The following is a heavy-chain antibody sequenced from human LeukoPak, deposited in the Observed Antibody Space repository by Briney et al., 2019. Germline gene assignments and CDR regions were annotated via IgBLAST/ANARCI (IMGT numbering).Heavy chain of an antibody. CDR3: VRGRGSYWYDLGPAFNM. D-gene: IGHD1-26*01. Sequence: GGSLRLSCAASGFTFDDSGMSWVRQAPGKGLVWVSQTNTDGTITDYADSAKGRFTISRDNAKKTLNLQMESLRVDDTAVYYCVRGRGSYWYDLGPAFNMWGQGTMVTVSS. CDR2: TNTDGTIT. V-gene: IGHV3-74*01. CDR1: GFTFDDSG. J-gene: IGHJ3*02.